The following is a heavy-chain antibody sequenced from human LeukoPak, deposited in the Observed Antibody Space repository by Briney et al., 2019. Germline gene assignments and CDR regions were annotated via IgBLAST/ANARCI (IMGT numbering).Heavy chain of an antibody. J-gene: IGHJ6*03. CDR3: AKQNCSSTGCLKYLDV. CDR1: GFTFSSYG. Sequence: GGSLRLSCAASGFTFSSYGMHWVRQAPGKGLEWVAVISYDGSNKYYADSVKGRFTISRDNSKNTLYLQMNSLRAEDTAVYYCAKQNCSSTGCLKYLDVWGKGTTVTVSS. D-gene: IGHD2-2*01. V-gene: IGHV3-30*18. CDR2: ISYDGSNK.